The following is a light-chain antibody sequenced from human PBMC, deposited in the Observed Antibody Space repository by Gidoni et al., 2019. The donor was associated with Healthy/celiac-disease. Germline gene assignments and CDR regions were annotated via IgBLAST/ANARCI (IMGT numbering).Light chain of an antibody. V-gene: IGKV1-27*01. Sequence: EIQMTQSPSSLYASVGDRVTITCRASQGISNYLAWYQQKPGKVPKLLIYAASTLQSGVPSRFSGSGSGTDFTLTISSLQPEDVATYYCQKYNSAPYTFXQXTKLEIK. CDR2: AAS. CDR1: QGISNY. CDR3: QKYNSAPYT. J-gene: IGKJ2*01.